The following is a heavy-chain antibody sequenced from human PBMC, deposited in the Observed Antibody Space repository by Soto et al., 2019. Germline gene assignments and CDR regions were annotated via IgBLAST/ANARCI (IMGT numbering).Heavy chain of an antibody. J-gene: IGHJ6*02. D-gene: IGHD2-8*01. CDR1: GYSISSGYN. Sequence: SETLSLTCAVSGYSISSGYNWGWIRQPPGKGLEWIGSIHHSGTTHYNPSLKSRVTISVDTSKNQFSLKLSSVTAADTAVYYRARTIYCINGVCSPLYGMDVWGQGTTVTVSS. V-gene: IGHV4-38-2*01. CDR3: ARTIYCINGVCSPLYGMDV. CDR2: IHHSGTT.